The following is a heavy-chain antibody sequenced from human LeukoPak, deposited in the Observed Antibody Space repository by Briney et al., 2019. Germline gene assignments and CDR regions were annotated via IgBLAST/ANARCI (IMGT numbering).Heavy chain of an antibody. CDR1: GYTFTSYY. V-gene: IGHV1-46*01. CDR2: INPSGGST. D-gene: IGHD6-19*01. CDR3: ARGGWQWPRFDY. Sequence: ASVKVSCKASGYTFTSYYMHWVRQAPGQELEWMGIINPSGGSTSYAQKFQGRVTMTRDMSTSTVYMELSSLRSEDTAVYYCARGGWQWPRFDYWGQGTLVTVSS. J-gene: IGHJ4*02.